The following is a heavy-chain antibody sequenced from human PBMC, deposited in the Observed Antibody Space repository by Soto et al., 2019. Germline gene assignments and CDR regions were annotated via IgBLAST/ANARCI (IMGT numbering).Heavy chain of an antibody. D-gene: IGHD2-2*01. CDR3: AKGSSSSCYVSVDS. CDR1: GFTFSSYV. CDR2: ISGSGSGT. V-gene: IGHV3-23*01. Sequence: EVQLLESGGGLVQPGGSLRLSCAASGFTFSSYVMSWVRQVPGKGLEWVSVISGSGSGTYYADSVKGRFIISRDNSKNTLYLQMNSLRAEDTALYYCAKGSSSSCYVSVDSWGQGTLVTVSS. J-gene: IGHJ4*02.